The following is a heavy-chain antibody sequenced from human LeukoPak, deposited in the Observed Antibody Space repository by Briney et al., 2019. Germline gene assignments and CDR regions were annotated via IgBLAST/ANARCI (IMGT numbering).Heavy chain of an antibody. D-gene: IGHD4-23*01. CDR2: IYYSGST. CDR3: ARSITPRTIGMGH. V-gene: IGHV4-59*01. Sequence: SETLSLTCTVSGGSISSYYCSWIRQPPGKGLEWIGYIYYSGSTNYNPSLKSRVTISVDTSKNQFSLKLSSVTAADTAVYYCARSITPRTIGMGHWGQGTLVTVSS. CDR1: GGSISSYY. J-gene: IGHJ4*02.